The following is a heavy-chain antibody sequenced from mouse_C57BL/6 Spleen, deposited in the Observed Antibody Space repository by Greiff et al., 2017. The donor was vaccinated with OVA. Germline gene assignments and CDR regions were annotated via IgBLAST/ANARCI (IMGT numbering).Heavy chain of an antibody. D-gene: IGHD1-1*02. CDR3: TRSDYGDY. J-gene: IGHJ2*01. CDR2: IRNKANNHAT. Sequence: DVQLVESGGGLVQPGGSMKLSCAASGFTFSDAWMDWVRQSPEKGLEWVADIRNKANNHATYYAESVKGRFTISRDDSKSSVYLQMNSLRAEDTGIYYCTRSDYGDYWGQGTTLTVSS. V-gene: IGHV6-6*01. CDR1: GFTFSDAW.